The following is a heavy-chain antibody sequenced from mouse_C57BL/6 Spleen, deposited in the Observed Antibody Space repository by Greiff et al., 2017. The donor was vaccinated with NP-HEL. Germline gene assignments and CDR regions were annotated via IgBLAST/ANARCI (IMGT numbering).Heavy chain of an antibody. V-gene: IGHV10-1*01. D-gene: IGHD3-2*02. Sequence: EVHLVESGGGLVQPKGSLKLSCAASGFSFNTYAMNWVRQAPGKGLEWVARIRSKSNNYATYYADSVKDRFTISRDDSESMLYLQMNNLKTEDTAMYYCVRHSSSGLAWFAYWGQGTLVTVSA. CDR2: IRSKSNNYAT. J-gene: IGHJ3*01. CDR3: VRHSSSGLAWFAY. CDR1: GFSFNTYA.